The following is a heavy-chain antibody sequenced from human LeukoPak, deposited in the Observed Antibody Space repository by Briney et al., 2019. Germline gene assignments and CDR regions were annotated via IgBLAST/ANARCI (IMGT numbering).Heavy chain of an antibody. CDR1: GYTFTGHY. V-gene: IGHV1-2*02. CDR3: ARGRVHSWSDAFDI. J-gene: IGHJ3*02. Sequence: ASVKVSCKASGYTFTGHYMHWVRQAPGQGLEWMGWINSDSGGTKYAQKFQGSVIMTRVTSISSAYMELSRLKSDDTAVYYCARGRVHSWSDAFDIWGQGTTVTVSS. CDR2: INSDSGGT. D-gene: IGHD1-1*01.